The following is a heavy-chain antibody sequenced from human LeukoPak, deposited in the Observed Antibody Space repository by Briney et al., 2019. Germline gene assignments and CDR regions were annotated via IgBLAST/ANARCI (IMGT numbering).Heavy chain of an antibody. CDR3: AKVALFSGYYPPFDY. J-gene: IGHJ4*02. V-gene: IGHV3-30*18. CDR1: GFTFSNYG. D-gene: IGHD3-22*01. CDR2: ISYDGSNE. Sequence: RGGSLRLSCAASGFTFSNYGMHWVRQAPGKGLEWVAVISYDGSNEYYADSVKGRFTISRDNSKNTLFLQMNSLRPEDTAVYHCAKVALFSGYYPPFDYWGQGTLVTVSS.